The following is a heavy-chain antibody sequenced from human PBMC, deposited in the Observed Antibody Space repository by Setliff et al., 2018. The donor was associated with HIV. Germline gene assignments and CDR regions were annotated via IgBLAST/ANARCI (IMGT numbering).Heavy chain of an antibody. CDR1: GGSISSSY. J-gene: IGHJ6*03. CDR2: IYYSGST. Sequence: SETLSLTCTVSGGSISSSYWSWIRQPPGKGLEWIGYIYYSGSTNYNPSLKSRVTVSLDTSQNQFSLNLSSVTAADTAVYYCARSRPRSMDFYMDVWGKGTTVTVSS. V-gene: IGHV4-59*01. CDR3: ARSRPRSMDFYMDV. D-gene: IGHD2-8*01.